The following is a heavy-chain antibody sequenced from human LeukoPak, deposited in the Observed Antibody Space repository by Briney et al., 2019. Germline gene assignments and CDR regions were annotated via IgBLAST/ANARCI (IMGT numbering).Heavy chain of an antibody. CDR1: GGTFTSYA. Sequence: SVKVSCKTSGGTFTSYAITWVRQAPGQGLEWMGKIIPISGTTNYAQKFQGRVTFTADESTSTAYMELSSHRSEDTALYYCERKLRLGGNWFDPWGQGTLVTVSS. V-gene: IGHV1-69*13. CDR2: IIPISGTT. D-gene: IGHD1-26*01. CDR3: ERKLRLGGNWFDP. J-gene: IGHJ5*02.